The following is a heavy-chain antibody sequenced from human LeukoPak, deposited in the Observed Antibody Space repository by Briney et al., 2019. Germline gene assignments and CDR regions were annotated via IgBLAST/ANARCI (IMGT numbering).Heavy chain of an antibody. CDR3: ARGYHFWAFDI. CDR1: GYTFTSHD. D-gene: IGHD2/OR15-2a*01. J-gene: IGHJ3*02. V-gene: IGHV1-8*01. CDR2: MNPNSGNT. Sequence: ASVKVSCKASGYTFTSHDINWVRQATGQGLEWMGWMNPNSGNTGYAQKFQGRVTMTKNTSISTAYMELSSLRSEDTAVYYCARGYHFWAFDIWGQGTMVTVSS.